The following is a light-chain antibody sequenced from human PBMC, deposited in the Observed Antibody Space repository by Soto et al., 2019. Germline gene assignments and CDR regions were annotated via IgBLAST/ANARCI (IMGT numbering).Light chain of an antibody. CDR3: FSYAGSPWL. CDR1: STDVGAYNF. CDR2: DVD. Sequence: QSALTRPRSVSGSPGQSVTISCTGTSTDVGAYNFISWYQQHPGKAPEVMMYDVDNRASGVPDRFSGSKSGNTASLTISGLQADDEADYYCFSYAGSPWLFGGGTKRTV. V-gene: IGLV2-11*01. J-gene: IGLJ3*02.